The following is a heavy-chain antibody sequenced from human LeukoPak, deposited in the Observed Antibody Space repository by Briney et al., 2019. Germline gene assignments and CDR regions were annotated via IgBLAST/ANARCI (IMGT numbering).Heavy chain of an antibody. CDR2: IRFTGSYI. CDR1: GFTFSSYS. CDR3: AKELAVDDAFDI. V-gene: IGHV3-21*04. J-gene: IGHJ3*02. Sequence: GGSLRLSCAASGFTFSSYSMNWVRQAPGRGLEWVSSIRFTGSYIYYADSVKGRFTISRDNSKNTLYLQMNSLRAEDTAVYYCAKELAVDDAFDIWGQGTMVTVSS. D-gene: IGHD6-13*01.